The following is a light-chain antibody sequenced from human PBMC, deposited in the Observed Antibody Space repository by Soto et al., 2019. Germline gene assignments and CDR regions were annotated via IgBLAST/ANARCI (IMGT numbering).Light chain of an antibody. Sequence: EIVMTQSPATLSVSPGERATLSCRASQSVNNNLAWYQQKPGQAPRLLMYGASTRATGIPDRFSGSGSGTDFTLTISRLEPEDFAVYYCQQYANSPPTFGQGTKVEIK. CDR2: GAS. J-gene: IGKJ1*01. V-gene: IGKV3-15*01. CDR1: QSVNNN. CDR3: QQYANSPPT.